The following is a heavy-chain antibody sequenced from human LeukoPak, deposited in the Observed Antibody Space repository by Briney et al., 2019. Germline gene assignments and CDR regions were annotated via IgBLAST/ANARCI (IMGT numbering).Heavy chain of an antibody. J-gene: IGHJ5*02. CDR2: IRDSGET. Sequence: PGGSLRLSCAVSGFSVSNYYMNWVRQAPGKGLEWVSLIRDSGETFFADSVKGRFTLSRDNSKNTLYLQMYSLRAEDTAVYYCAKGAAAGKVDWFDPWGQGTLVTVSS. CDR1: GFSVSNYY. D-gene: IGHD6-13*01. V-gene: IGHV3-53*01. CDR3: AKGAAAGKVDWFDP.